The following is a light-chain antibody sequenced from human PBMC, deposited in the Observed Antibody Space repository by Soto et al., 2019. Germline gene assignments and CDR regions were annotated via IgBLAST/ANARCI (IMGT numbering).Light chain of an antibody. CDR3: SSYTSSSTLV. CDR1: SSTVGGFNV. V-gene: IGLV2-14*02. Sequence: QSALTQPASVSGSPGQSITISCTGTSSTVGGFNVVSWYQQHPGKAPKVIIYEGIKRPSGVSNRFSGSNSGSTDSLTISGLQAEDEADYYCSSYTSSSTLVFGGGTKLTVL. CDR2: EGI. J-gene: IGLJ3*02.